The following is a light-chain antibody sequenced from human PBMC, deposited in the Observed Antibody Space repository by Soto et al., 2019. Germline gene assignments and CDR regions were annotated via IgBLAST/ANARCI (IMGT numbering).Light chain of an antibody. J-gene: IGKJ3*01. CDR2: GAS. Sequence: ELVLTQSPGTLSLSPGERATLSCRASQSFSSSYLAWYQQKPGQAPRLLIYGASSRATGIPDRFSGSGSGTDFTLTISRLEPEDFAVYYCQQYGSSTFTFGPGTKVDI. CDR3: QQYGSSTFT. CDR1: QSFSSSY. V-gene: IGKV3-20*01.